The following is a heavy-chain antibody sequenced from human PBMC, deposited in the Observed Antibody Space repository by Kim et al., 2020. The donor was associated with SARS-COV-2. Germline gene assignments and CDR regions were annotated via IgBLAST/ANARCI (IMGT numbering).Heavy chain of an antibody. Sequence: ASVKVSCKASGYTFTSYDINWVRQATGQGLEWMGWMNPNSGNTGYAQKFQGRVTMTRNTSISTAYMELSSLRSEDTAVYYCARAGRWLQKGITAAYYFDYWGQGTLVTVSS. D-gene: IGHD5-12*01. CDR1: GYTFTSYD. CDR2: MNPNSGNT. J-gene: IGHJ4*02. CDR3: ARAGRWLQKGITAAYYFDY. V-gene: IGHV1-8*01.